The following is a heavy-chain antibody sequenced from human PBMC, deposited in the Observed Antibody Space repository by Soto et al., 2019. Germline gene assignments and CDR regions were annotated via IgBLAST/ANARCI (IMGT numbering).Heavy chain of an antibody. CDR2: INAGNGNT. CDR1: GYTFTSYA. D-gene: IGHD6-6*01. Sequence: GASVKVSCKASGYTFTSYAMHWVRQAPGQRLEWMGWINAGNGNTKYSQKFQGRVTITRDTSASTAYMELSSLRSEDTAVYYCARGFIRGSFGARPEVNWFDPWGQGTLVTVSS. V-gene: IGHV1-3*01. CDR3: ARGFIRGSFGARPEVNWFDP. J-gene: IGHJ5*02.